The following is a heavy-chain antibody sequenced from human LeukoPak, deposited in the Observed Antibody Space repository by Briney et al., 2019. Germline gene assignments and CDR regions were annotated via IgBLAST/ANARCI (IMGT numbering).Heavy chain of an antibody. V-gene: IGHV4-34*01. CDR1: GGSFSGYY. D-gene: IGHD6-13*01. Sequence: SETLSLTCAVYGGSFSGYYWSWIRQPPGKGLEWIGEINHSGSTNYNPSLKSRVTISVDTSKNQFSLKLSSVTAADTAVYYCARDLVYGPTAAGKGHYYYYYYMDVWGKGTTVTISS. CDR2: INHSGST. J-gene: IGHJ6*03. CDR3: ARDLVYGPTAAGKGHYYYYYYMDV.